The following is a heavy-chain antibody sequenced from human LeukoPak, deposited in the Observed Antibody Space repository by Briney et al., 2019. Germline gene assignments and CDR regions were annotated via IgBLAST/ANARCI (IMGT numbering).Heavy chain of an antibody. Sequence: SETLSLTCTVSGGSISSYYWSWIRQPPGKGLEWIGCIYYGGTTYYHPSLKSRVTISIDTSKNLFSLKLTSVTAADKAVYYCARDNDHYGMDVWGQGTTVTVSS. J-gene: IGHJ6*02. CDR1: GGSISSYY. CDR2: IYYGGTT. CDR3: ARDNDHYGMDV. V-gene: IGHV4-59*12. D-gene: IGHD1-1*01.